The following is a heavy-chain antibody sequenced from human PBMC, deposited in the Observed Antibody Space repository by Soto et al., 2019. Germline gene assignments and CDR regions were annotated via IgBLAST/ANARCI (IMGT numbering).Heavy chain of an antibody. CDR2: MSGGGGYT. D-gene: IGHD6-25*01. CDR3: AKASGGAWPYYFDS. Sequence: GALRLSFLASGFSFSNHLMAWVRPTPGKGVEWGSAMSGGGGYTYYPDSMKGRFTITRDNSEKTLFLQMNSLRADDTAVYYCAKASGGAWPYYFDSWGQGSLVTVSS. V-gene: IGHV3-23*01. J-gene: IGHJ4*02. CDR1: GFSFSNHL.